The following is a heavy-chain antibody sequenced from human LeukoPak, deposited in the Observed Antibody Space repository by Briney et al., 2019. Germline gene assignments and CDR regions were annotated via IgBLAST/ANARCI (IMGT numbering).Heavy chain of an antibody. Sequence: GGSLRLSCAASGFTFSDYYMSWIRQAPGKGLEWVSAISGSGGSTYYADSVKGRFTISRDNSKNTLYLQMNSLRAEDTAVYYCAKDNSGYDSGALPSAFDIWGQGTMVTVSS. CDR2: ISGSGGST. D-gene: IGHD5-12*01. CDR1: GFTFSDYY. CDR3: AKDNSGYDSGALPSAFDI. V-gene: IGHV3-23*01. J-gene: IGHJ3*02.